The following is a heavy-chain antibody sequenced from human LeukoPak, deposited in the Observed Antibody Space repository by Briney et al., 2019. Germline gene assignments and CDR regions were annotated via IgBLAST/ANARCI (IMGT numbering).Heavy chain of an antibody. CDR2: IIPIFGTA. J-gene: IGHJ4*02. V-gene: IGHV1-69*13. CDR3: ARGSYCSGGSCYYYFDY. CDR1: GCTFTSYA. D-gene: IGHD2-15*01. Sequence: SVKVSCKASGCTFTSYAISWVRQAPGQGLEWMGGIIPIFGTANYAQKFQGRVTITADESTSTAYMELSSLRSEDTAVYYCARGSYCSGGSCYYYFDYWGQGTLVTVSS.